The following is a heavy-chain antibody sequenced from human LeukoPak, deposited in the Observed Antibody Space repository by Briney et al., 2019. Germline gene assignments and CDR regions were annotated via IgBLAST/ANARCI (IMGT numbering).Heavy chain of an antibody. V-gene: IGHV4-59*13. CDR3: ARSSGWYPFFDY. CDR1: GGSISSYY. CDR2: IYYSGST. J-gene: IGHJ4*02. Sequence: SETLSLTCTVSGGSISSYYWSWIRQPPGKGLEWIGYIYYSGSTNYNPSLKSRVTISVDTSKNQFSLKLSSVTAADTAVYYCARSSGWYPFFDYWGQGTLVTVSS. D-gene: IGHD6-19*01.